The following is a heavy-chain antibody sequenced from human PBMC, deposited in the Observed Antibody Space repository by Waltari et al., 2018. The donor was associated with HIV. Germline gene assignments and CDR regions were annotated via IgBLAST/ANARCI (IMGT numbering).Heavy chain of an antibody. CDR1: GFTFSCDA. CDR2: ISGSGGST. Sequence: EVQLLESGGGSVQPGGSLRLSCAASGFTFSCDAMNWVRQARGKGLEWVSSISGSGGSTYSADSVKGRFTISRDNSKNTLYLQMNSLRAEDTAVYYCAKTRGYTYAYPRPNYGMDVWGQGTTVTVSS. V-gene: IGHV3-23*01. D-gene: IGHD5-18*01. J-gene: IGHJ6*02. CDR3: AKTRGYTYAYPRPNYGMDV.